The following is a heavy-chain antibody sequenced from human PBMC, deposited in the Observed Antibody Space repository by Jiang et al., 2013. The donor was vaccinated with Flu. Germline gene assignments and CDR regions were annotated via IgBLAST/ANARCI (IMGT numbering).Heavy chain of an antibody. CDR3: ATASSGYALDS. J-gene: IGHJ4*02. V-gene: IGHV1-69-2*01. CDR2: VDPAYGET. D-gene: IGHD5-12*01. Sequence: SGAEVKKPGATVKISCRVSGYTFTHYYMHWVQQAPGKGLEWVGLVDPAYGETIYAEKFRGRVTIIAETSTDTAYLELISLRDDDTAIYYCATASSGYALDSWGQGTLVTVSS. CDR1: GYTFTHYY.